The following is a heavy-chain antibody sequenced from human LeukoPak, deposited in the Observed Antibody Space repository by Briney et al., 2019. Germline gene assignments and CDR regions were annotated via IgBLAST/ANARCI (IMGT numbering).Heavy chain of an antibody. CDR3: ARDLYCGGDCFPTVVGY. CDR1: GYTFTSYT. D-gene: IGHD2-21*02. V-gene: IGHV7-4-1*02. CDR2: INTNTGNP. Sequence: ASVKVSCKASGYTFTSYTMNWVRQAPGQGLEWVGWINTNTGNPTYAQGFTGRFVFSLDTSVSTAYLQISSLKAEDTAVYYCARDLYCGGDCFPTVVGYWGQGTLVTVSS. J-gene: IGHJ4*02.